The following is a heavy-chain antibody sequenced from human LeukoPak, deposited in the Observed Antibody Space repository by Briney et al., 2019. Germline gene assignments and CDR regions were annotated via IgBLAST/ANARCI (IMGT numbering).Heavy chain of an antibody. CDR2: IYSDGST. Sequence: PRGSLRLSCAASEVSACANSMTWVRPAPGERLECGSFIYSDGSTYYADSVRGRFTISRDNAKKTLNLQMESLRVDDTAVYYCVRGRGSYWYDLGPAFNMWGQGTMVTVSS. D-gene: IGHD1-26*01. V-gene: IGHV3-53*01. CDR1: EVSACANS. J-gene: IGHJ3*02. CDR3: VRGRGSYWYDLGPAFNM.